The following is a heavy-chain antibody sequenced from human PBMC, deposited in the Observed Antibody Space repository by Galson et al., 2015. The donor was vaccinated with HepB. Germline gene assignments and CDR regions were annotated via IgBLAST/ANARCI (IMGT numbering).Heavy chain of an antibody. V-gene: IGHV1-69*13. D-gene: IGHD1-20*01. CDR2: IIPIFGTA. Sequence: SVKVSCKASGGTFSSYAISWVRQAPGQGLEWMGGIIPIFGTANYAQKFQGRVTITADESTSTAYMELSSLRSEDTAVYYCASFITGTSTGTYASDIWGQGTMVTVSS. J-gene: IGHJ3*02. CDR3: ASFITGTSTGTYASDI. CDR1: GGTFSSYA.